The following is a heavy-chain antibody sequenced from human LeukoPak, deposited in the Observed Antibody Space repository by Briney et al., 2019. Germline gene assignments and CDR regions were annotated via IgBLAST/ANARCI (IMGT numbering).Heavy chain of an antibody. CDR2: ISGSGGST. CDR3: AKDRYYYDSSGYFDY. D-gene: IGHD3-22*01. CDR1: GLSFKNYA. Sequence: GGSLRLSCAASGLSFKNYAMTWFRQAPGKGLEWVSTISGSGGSTYSADPVKGRFTISRDNSKNMLYLQMNSLRDEDTAVYYCAKDRYYYDSSGYFDYWGQGTLVTVSS. J-gene: IGHJ4*02. V-gene: IGHV3-23*01.